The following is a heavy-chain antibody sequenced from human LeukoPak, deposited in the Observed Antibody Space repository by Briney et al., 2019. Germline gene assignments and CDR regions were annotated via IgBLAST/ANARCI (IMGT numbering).Heavy chain of an antibody. CDR2: IYTSGSN. CDR3: ARDRSIWFGESYYYYYYMDV. D-gene: IGHD3-10*01. CDR1: GGTISSGRYY. Sequence: SGTLSLTCTVSGGTISSGRYYWRWIRQPAGKELEWLVRIYTSGSNNYNTSIKSRVTISVDTSKNQFSLKLSSVTAADTAVYYCARDRSIWFGESYYYYYYMDVWGKGTTVTVS. V-gene: IGHV4-61*02. J-gene: IGHJ6*03.